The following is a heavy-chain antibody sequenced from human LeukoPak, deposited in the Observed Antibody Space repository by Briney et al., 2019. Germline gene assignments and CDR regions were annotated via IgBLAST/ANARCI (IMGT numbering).Heavy chain of an antibody. D-gene: IGHD3-3*01. J-gene: IGHJ4*02. Sequence: PSETLSLTCTVSGGSINSNNYYRGWIRQPPGKGLEWIGSIYSSGSAYYNPSLKSRVTISVDTSKNQFSLRLSSVTAADTAVYYCQSRYLEWLLEYWGQGTLVTVSS. V-gene: IGHV4-39*01. CDR2: IYSSGSA. CDR1: GGSINSNNYY. CDR3: QSRYLEWLLEY.